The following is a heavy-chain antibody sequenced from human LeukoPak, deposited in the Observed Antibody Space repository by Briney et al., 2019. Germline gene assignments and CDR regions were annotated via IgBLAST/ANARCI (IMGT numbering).Heavy chain of an antibody. J-gene: IGHJ4*02. Sequence: SETLSLTCTVSGYSLSSGYFWGWIRQPPGKGLEWIGSIYHSGTTYYIPSLKSRVTISVDTSNNQFSLKPSSVTAADTAVYYCARENGRYCSSASCYSFDYCGQGTPVTVSS. CDR2: IYHSGTT. CDR1: GYSLSSGYF. D-gene: IGHD2-2*01. CDR3: ARENGRYCSSASCYSFDY. V-gene: IGHV4-38-2*02.